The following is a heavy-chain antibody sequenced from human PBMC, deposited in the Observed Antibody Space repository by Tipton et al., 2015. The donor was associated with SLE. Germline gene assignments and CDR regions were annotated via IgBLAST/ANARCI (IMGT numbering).Heavy chain of an antibody. J-gene: IGHJ2*01. D-gene: IGHD3-10*01. Sequence: SLRLSCAASGFTFDDYTMHWVRQAPGKGLEWVSSITWNRGNIAYGDSVKGRFTISRDNANNMLYLQMNTLRAEDTAVYYCARDFGSYYGSEKDWYFDLWGRGTLVTVSS. CDR1: GFTFDDYT. V-gene: IGHV3-9*01. CDR3: ARDFGSYYGSEKDWYFDL. CDR2: ITWNRGNI.